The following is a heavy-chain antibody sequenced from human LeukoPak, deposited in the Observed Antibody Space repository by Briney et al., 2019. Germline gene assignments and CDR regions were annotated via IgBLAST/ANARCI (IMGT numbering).Heavy chain of an antibody. D-gene: IGHD2/OR15-2a*01. CDR3: ARGRNYFPIDY. J-gene: IGHJ4*02. Sequence: GGSLRLSCGASGFSFSLYGMHWVRQAPGKGLEWVAFIWAAGNDDFYADSVKGRFTISRDNSKNTLYLQISSLRVEDTAIYYCARGRNYFPIDYWGQGTFVIVSS. V-gene: IGHV3-33*01. CDR1: GFSFSLYG. CDR2: IWAAGNDD.